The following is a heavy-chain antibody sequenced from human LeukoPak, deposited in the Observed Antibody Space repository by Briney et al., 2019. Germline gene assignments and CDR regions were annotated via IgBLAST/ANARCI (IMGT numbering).Heavy chain of an antibody. CDR2: IKQDGSEK. CDR1: GFTFSSYW. J-gene: IGHJ6*03. V-gene: IGHV3-7*01. Sequence: GGSLRRSCAASGFTFSSYWMSWVRQAPGKGLEWVANIKQDGSEKYYVDSVKGRFTISRDNAKNSLYLQMNSLRAEDTAVYYCAREGGLENKYYYYYYMDVWGKGTTVTVSS. CDR3: AREGGLENKYYYYYYMDV. D-gene: IGHD2/OR15-2a*01.